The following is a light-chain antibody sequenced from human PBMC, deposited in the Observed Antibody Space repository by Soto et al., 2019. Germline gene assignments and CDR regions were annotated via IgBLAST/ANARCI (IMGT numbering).Light chain of an antibody. V-gene: IGKV1-39*01. CDR2: SAS. Sequence: DIQMTQSPSSLSASIGARVTIACRASQTIHSYLNWYQQKLGKAPKLLISSASSLQSGVPSRFSGGGFGTDFTLTISSLQPEDFATYYCQQSHDVPLSFGQGTKVEI. CDR3: QQSHDVPLS. J-gene: IGKJ1*01. CDR1: QTIHSY.